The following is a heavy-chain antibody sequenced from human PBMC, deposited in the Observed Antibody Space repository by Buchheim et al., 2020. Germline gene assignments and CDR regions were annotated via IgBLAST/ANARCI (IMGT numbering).Heavy chain of an antibody. Sequence: QVQLVQSGAEVKKPGSSVKVSCKTSGQTFNMHAINWVRQAPGQPLEWVGGTARIVGTPNSAQRFQGRVTIFADESAGTAYMELHSLRLDDTAVYYCAGHYVPDSPTAPAGHYFGSWGQGTL. CDR3: AGHYVPDSPTAPAGHYFGS. CDR1: GQTFNMHA. D-gene: IGHD3-10*02. CDR2: TARIVGTP. J-gene: IGHJ4*02. V-gene: IGHV1-69*01.